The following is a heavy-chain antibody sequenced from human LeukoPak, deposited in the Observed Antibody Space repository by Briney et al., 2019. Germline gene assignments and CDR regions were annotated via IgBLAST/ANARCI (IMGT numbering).Heavy chain of an antibody. D-gene: IGHD2-8*02. Sequence: GGSLRLSCAASGFTFSVSWMSWVRQAPGKGLEWVANIKYDGDEKYYVDSVKGRFTISRDNAKNSLYLQMNSLRAEDTAVYYCATQILLCHYYWGQGTLVTVS. CDR1: GFTFSVSW. V-gene: IGHV3-7*01. CDR2: IKYDGDEK. CDR3: ATQILLCHYY. J-gene: IGHJ4*02.